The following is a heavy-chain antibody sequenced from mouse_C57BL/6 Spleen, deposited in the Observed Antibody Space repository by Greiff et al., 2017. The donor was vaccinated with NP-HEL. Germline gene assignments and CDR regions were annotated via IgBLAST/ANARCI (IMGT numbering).Heavy chain of an antibody. CDR1: GYTFPRYW. J-gene: IGHJ2*01. CDR2: INPGSGST. Sequence: QVQLQQPGAELVKPGASVKMSCKASGYTFPRYWITWVKQRPGQGLESIGDINPGSGSTNYNEKFKSKATLTVDTSSSTAYMQLSSLTSEDAAVYSCARSTSYSNYFDYWGQGTTLTVSS. V-gene: IGHV1-55*01. D-gene: IGHD2-5*01. CDR3: ARSTSYSNYFDY.